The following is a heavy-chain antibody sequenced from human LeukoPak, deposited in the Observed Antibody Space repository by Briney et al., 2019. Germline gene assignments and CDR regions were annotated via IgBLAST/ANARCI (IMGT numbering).Heavy chain of an antibody. Sequence: SSETLSLTCTVSGASISRNGVDYYWGWIRQPPGRGLEWIGSLLYGGTAYYNPSLKNRVTISLDTSENRFSLRLTSVTAADTAVYYCVTQTPDFTATTFPAHDHWGQGTLVAVSS. CDR3: VTQTPDFTATTFPAHDH. CDR1: GASISRNGVDYY. J-gene: IGHJ4*02. CDR2: LLYGGTA. V-gene: IGHV4-39*02. D-gene: IGHD4-17*01.